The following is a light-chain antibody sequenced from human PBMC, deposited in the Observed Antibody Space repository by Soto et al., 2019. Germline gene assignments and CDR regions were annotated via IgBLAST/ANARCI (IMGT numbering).Light chain of an antibody. CDR1: QSISSW. J-gene: IGKJ3*01. CDR3: QQYSGYPFT. Sequence: DIQMTQSPSTLSASVGDRVTITCRASQSISSWLAWYQQKPGKAPKILIYKASSLESGVPSRFSGSGSGTAFSLTIRRLQADDFATYFCQQYSGYPFTFGPGTKVDIK. CDR2: KAS. V-gene: IGKV1-5*03.